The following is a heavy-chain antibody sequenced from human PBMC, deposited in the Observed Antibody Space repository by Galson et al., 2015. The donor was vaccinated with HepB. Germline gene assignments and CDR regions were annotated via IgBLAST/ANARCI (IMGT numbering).Heavy chain of an antibody. Sequence: SVKVSCKVSGYTLTELSMHWVRQAPGKGLEWMGGFDPEDGETIYAQKFQGRVTMTEDTSTDTAYMELSSLRSEDTAVYYCATDIWSGYYAFDIWGQGTMVTVSS. CDR2: FDPEDGET. CDR1: GYTLTELS. V-gene: IGHV1-24*01. J-gene: IGHJ3*02. CDR3: ATDIWSGYYAFDI. D-gene: IGHD3-3*01.